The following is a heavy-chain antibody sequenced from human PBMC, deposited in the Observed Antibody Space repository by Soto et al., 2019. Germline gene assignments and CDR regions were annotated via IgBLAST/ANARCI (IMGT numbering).Heavy chain of an antibody. D-gene: IGHD4-17*01. Sequence: EVQLVESGGGLVQPGGSLRLSCAASGFTFSSYWMQWVRQAPGKGLVWVSRIKSDGSDRSYADSVKGRFTISRDNAKNTLYLQMSSLRAEDTAVYYCVRVAYGDLGGWGQGTLVTVSS. V-gene: IGHV3-74*01. J-gene: IGHJ4*02. CDR1: GFTFSSYW. CDR2: IKSDGSDR. CDR3: VRVAYGDLGG.